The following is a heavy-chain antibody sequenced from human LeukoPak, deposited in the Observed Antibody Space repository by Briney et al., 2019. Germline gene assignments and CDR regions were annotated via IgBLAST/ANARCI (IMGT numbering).Heavy chain of an antibody. D-gene: IGHD3-10*01. V-gene: IGHV4-4*07. CDR3: ARDGTPEAYYYGSGSYYFDY. Sequence: SETLSLTCTVSGGSISSYYWSCIRQPAGKGLEWIGRIYTSGSTNYNPSLKSRATMSVDTSKNQFSLKLSSVTAADTAVYYCARDGTPEAYYYGSGSYYFDYWGQGTLVTVSS. J-gene: IGHJ4*02. CDR1: GGSISSYY. CDR2: IYTSGST.